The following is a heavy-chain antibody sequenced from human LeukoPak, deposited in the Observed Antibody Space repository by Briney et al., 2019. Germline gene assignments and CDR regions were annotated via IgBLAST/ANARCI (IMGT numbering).Heavy chain of an antibody. D-gene: IGHD3-22*01. V-gene: IGHV3-15*01. J-gene: IGHJ4*02. CDR3: TTALGSGYRG. CDR2: IKSKTDGGTT. Sequence: GVSLRLSCAASGFTFSNAWMSWVRQAPGQGLEWVGRIKSKTDGGTTDYAAPVKGRFTISRDDSKNTLYLQMNSLKAEDTAVYYCTTALGSGYRGWGQGTLVTVSS. CDR1: GFTFSNAW.